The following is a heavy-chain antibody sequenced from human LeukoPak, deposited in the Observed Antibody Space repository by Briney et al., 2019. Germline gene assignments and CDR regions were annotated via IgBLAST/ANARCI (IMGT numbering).Heavy chain of an antibody. CDR3: ARNQQLGGHSYYYYGMDV. J-gene: IGHJ6*02. D-gene: IGHD3-16*01. CDR2: IGGGGVTT. Sequence: GGSLRLSCVGSGFTSIAYALTWARQAPGKGLEWVSGIGGGGVTTYYADSVKGRFTISRDNSKNTLYPQMNSLRADDTAIYYCARNQQLGGHSYYYYGMDVWGQGTTVTVSS. V-gene: IGHV3-23*01. CDR1: GFTSIAYA.